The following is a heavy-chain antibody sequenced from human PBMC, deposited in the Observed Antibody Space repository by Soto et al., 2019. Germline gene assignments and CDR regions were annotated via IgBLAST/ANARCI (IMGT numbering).Heavy chain of an antibody. D-gene: IGHD6-6*01. Sequence: PGGSLRLSCAASGFTVSSNYMSWVRQAPGKGLEWVSVIYSGGSTYYADSVKGRFTISRDNSKNTLYLQMNSLRAEDTAVYYCASYAEYSSSSGRYYYYYMDVWGKGTTVTVSS. CDR3: ASYAEYSSSSGRYYYYYMDV. J-gene: IGHJ6*03. V-gene: IGHV3-66*01. CDR1: GFTVSSNY. CDR2: IYSGGST.